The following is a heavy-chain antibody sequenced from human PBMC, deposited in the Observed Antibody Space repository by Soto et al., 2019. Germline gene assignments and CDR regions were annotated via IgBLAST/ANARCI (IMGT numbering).Heavy chain of an antibody. CDR2: ISSSSSYI. D-gene: IGHD3-22*01. CDR3: AGDSSGYPYYYYGMDV. V-gene: IGHV3-21*01. J-gene: IGHJ6*02. Sequence: GGYLRLSCAASGFTFSSYSMNWVRQAPGKGLEWVSSISSSSSYIYYADSVKGRFTISRDNAKNSLYLQMNSLRAEDTAVYYCAGDSSGYPYYYYGMDVWGQGTTVTVSS. CDR1: GFTFSSYS.